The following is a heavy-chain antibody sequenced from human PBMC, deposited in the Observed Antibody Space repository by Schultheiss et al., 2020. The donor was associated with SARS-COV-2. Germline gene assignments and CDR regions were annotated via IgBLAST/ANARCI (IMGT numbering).Heavy chain of an antibody. CDR3: ARASEYYFDY. Sequence: ESLKISCTVSGGSISSSSYYWGWIRQPPGKGLEWIGSIYYSGSTYYNPSLKSRVTISVDTSKNQFSLKLSSVTAADTAVYYCARASEYYFDYWGQGTLVTVSS. V-gene: IGHV4-39*01. D-gene: IGHD1-26*01. J-gene: IGHJ4*02. CDR1: GGSISSSSYY. CDR2: IYYSGST.